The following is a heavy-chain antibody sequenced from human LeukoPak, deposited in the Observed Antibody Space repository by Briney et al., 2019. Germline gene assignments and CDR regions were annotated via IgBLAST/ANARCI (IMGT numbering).Heavy chain of an antibody. V-gene: IGHV4-61*08. D-gene: IGHD4-23*01. CDR3: ARAYTVGDAFDI. J-gene: IGHJ3*02. CDR1: GGSISSGGYY. CDR2: IYYSGST. Sequence: PSETLSLTCTVSGGSISSGGYYWSWIRQHPGKGLEWIGYIYYSGSTNYNPSLKSRVTISVDTSKNQFSLKLSSVTAADTAVYYCARAYTVGDAFDIWGQGTMVTVSS.